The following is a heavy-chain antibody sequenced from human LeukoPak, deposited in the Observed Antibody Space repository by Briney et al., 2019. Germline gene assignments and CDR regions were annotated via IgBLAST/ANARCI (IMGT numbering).Heavy chain of an antibody. D-gene: IGHD5-18*01. Sequence: SETLSLTCTVSGGSISSYYWSWIRLPPGKGLEWIGYIYYTGATYYNPSLRSRVTISLDTSKNQFSLKLSSVAAADAAVYYCARAGYSYGTGYYFDYWGQGALVTVSS. CDR2: IYYTGAT. CDR3: ARAGYSYGTGYYFDY. V-gene: IGHV4-59*01. CDR1: GGSISSYY. J-gene: IGHJ4*02.